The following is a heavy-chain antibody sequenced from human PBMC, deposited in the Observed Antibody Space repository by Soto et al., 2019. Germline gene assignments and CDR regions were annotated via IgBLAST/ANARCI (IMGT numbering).Heavy chain of an antibody. J-gene: IGHJ6*02. CDR3: ANFVVVTDYYYYYGMDV. CDR2: ISSSSSYI. V-gene: IGHV3-21*01. CDR1: GFTFSSYS. D-gene: IGHD3-22*01. Sequence: EVQLVESGGGLVKPGGSLRLSCAASGFTFSSYSMNWVRQAPGKGLEWVSSISSSSSYIYYADSVKGRFTISRDNAKNSLYLQMNSLRAEDTAVYYCANFVVVTDYYYYYGMDVWGQGTTVTVSS.